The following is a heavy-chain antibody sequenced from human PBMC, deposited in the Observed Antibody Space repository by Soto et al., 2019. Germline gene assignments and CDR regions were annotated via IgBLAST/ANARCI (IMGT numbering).Heavy chain of an antibody. CDR3: TRALSGSYDS. D-gene: IGHD1-26*01. J-gene: IGHJ5*01. Sequence: SQTLSLTCXISGDSVSSKSAAWNWIRQSPSRGLEWLGRTYYRSKWSTDYAVSVKSRITINPDTSKNQFSLQLNSVTPEDTAVYYCTRALSGSYDSWGQGTLVTVSS. CDR2: TYYRSKWST. V-gene: IGHV6-1*01. CDR1: GDSVSSKSAA.